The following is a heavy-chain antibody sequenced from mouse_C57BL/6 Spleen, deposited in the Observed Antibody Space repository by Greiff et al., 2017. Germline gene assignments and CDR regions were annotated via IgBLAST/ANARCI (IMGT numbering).Heavy chain of an antibody. D-gene: IGHD3-2*02. CDR1: GFTFSDSW. Sequence: DVKLQESGGGLVQPGGSMKFSCAASGFTFSDSWMDWVRQSPEKGLEWVAEIRNKANNHATYYAESVKGRFTISRDESKRSVYLQMNSLRAEDTGIYYCTRTAQATYYFDYWGQGTTLTVSS. V-gene: IGHV6-6*01. J-gene: IGHJ2*01. CDR3: TRTAQATYYFDY. CDR2: IRNKANNHAT.